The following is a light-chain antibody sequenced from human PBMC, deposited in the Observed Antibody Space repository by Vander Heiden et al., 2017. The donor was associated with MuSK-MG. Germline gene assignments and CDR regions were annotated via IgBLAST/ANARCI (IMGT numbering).Light chain of an antibody. V-gene: IGKV1-12*01. J-gene: IGKJ5*01. CDR2: GAS. CDR3: QQALSWPIT. Sequence: DIQMTQSPSSVSASVGDTVTITCRASQGIGTWLAWYQQKPGKAPKLLIYGASTLQSGVPLRFSGGGCGTDLSLTINSRLPEDVATYFCQQALSWPITFGQGTRVEIK. CDR1: QGIGTW.